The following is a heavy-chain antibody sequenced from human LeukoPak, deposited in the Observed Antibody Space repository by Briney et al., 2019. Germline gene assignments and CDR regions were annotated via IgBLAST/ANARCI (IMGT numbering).Heavy chain of an antibody. Sequence: SETLSLTCTVSGGSIGSSSYYWGWIRQPPGKGLEWIGSIYYSGSTYYNPSLKSRVTISVDTSKNQFSLKLSSVTAADTAVYYCARPSGYCSSTSCYTLSGDFDYWGQGTLVTVSS. CDR3: ARPSGYCSSTSCYTLSGDFDY. J-gene: IGHJ4*02. D-gene: IGHD2-2*02. V-gene: IGHV4-39*01. CDR1: GGSIGSSSYY. CDR2: IYYSGST.